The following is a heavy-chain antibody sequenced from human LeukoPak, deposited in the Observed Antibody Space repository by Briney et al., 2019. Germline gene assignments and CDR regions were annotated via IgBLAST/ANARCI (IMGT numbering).Heavy chain of an antibody. CDR3: ASADFWSGTEAFDI. Sequence: MTSETLSLTCAVYGGSFSGYYWSWIRQPPGKGLEWIGEINHSGSTNYNPSLKSRVTISVDTSKNQFSLKLSSVTAADTAVYYCASADFWSGTEAFDIWGQGTMVTVSS. J-gene: IGHJ3*02. CDR2: INHSGST. CDR1: GGSFSGYY. D-gene: IGHD3-3*01. V-gene: IGHV4-34*01.